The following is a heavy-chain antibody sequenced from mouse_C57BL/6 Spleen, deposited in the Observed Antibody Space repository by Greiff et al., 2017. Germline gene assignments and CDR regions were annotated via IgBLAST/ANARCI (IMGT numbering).Heavy chain of an antibody. V-gene: IGHV1-18*01. J-gene: IGHJ1*03. CDR3: ARTGEGYGSSYGYFDV. Sequence: VQLQQSGPELVKPGASVKIPCKASGYTFTDYNMDWVKQSHGKSLEWIGDINPNNGGTIYNQKFKGKATLTVDTSSSTAYMELRSLTSEDTAVYYGARTGEGYGSSYGYFDVWGTGTTVTVSS. CDR1: GYTFTDYN. D-gene: IGHD1-1*01. CDR2: INPNNGGT.